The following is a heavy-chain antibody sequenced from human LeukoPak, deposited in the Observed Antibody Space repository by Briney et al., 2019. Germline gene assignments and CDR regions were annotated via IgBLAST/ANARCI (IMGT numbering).Heavy chain of an antibody. D-gene: IGHD2/OR15-2a*01. V-gene: IGHV4-4*07. Sequence: SETLSLTCTVSGGSISGYYWNWIRQPAGKGLEWIGRIYTSGSTHDNPSLKSRVTMSVDTSKNQVSLKLSSVTAADTAVYYCARFSFSGYWYFDLWGRGTLVTVSS. CDR2: IYTSGST. CDR3: ARFSFSGYWYFDL. CDR1: GGSISGYY. J-gene: IGHJ2*01.